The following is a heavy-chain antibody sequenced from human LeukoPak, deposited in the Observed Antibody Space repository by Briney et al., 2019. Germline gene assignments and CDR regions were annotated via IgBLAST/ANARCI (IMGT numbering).Heavy chain of an antibody. V-gene: IGHV4-59*01. Sequence: SETLSLTCTVSGGSINSYYWSWIRQFPGKGLEWIGYISYSGSTNYNPSLKSRVTISVETSKNQFTLKLRSWDAADTAVYYCARDPTSRSSAFDIWGQGTMVTVSS. CDR2: ISYSGST. J-gene: IGHJ3*02. CDR3: ARDPTSRSSAFDI. CDR1: GGSINSYY.